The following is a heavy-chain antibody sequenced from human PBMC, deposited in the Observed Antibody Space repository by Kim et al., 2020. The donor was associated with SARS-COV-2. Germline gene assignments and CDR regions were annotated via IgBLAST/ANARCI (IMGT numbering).Heavy chain of an antibody. J-gene: IGHJ5*02. V-gene: IGHV1-69*04. CDR2: IIPILGIA. CDR3: ARPVDQATIFGEGWFDP. Sequence: SVKVSCKASGGTFSSYAISWVRQAPGQGLEWMGRIIPILGIANYAQKFQGRVTITADKSTSTAYMELSSLRSEDTAVYYCARPVDQATIFGEGWFDPWGQGTLVTGSS. D-gene: IGHD3-3*01. CDR1: GGTFSSYA.